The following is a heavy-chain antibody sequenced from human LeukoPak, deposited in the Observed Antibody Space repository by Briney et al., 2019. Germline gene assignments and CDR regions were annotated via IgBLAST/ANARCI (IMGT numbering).Heavy chain of an antibody. Sequence: GGSLRLSCTASGFTFGDYAMSWVRQAPGKGLEWVGFIRSKAYGGTTEYAASVKGRFTISRDNSKNTLYLQMNSLRAEDTAVYYCAGAVAPRFDIWGQGTMVTVSS. V-gene: IGHV3-49*04. CDR2: IRSKAYGGTT. J-gene: IGHJ3*02. CDR1: GFTFGDYA. CDR3: AGAVAPRFDI. D-gene: IGHD6-19*01.